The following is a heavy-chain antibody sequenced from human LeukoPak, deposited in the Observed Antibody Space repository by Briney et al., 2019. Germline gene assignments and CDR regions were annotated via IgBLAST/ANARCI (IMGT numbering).Heavy chain of an antibody. CDR3: ARVVATVVRGWFGP. V-gene: IGHV4-59*01. CDR2: IYYSGST. J-gene: IGHJ5*02. CDR1: GGSISSYY. D-gene: IGHD4-23*01. Sequence: YPSETLSLTCTVSGGSISSYYWSWIRQPPGKGLEWIGYIYYSGSTNYNPSLKSRVTISVDTSKNQFSLKLSSVTAADTAVYYCARVVATVVRGWFGPWGQGTLVTVSS.